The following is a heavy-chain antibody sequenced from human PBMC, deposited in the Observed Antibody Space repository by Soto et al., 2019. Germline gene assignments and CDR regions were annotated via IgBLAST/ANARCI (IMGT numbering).Heavy chain of an antibody. CDR2: ISYDGSNK. CDR3: AKESQEATVTRNLELNPFDY. Sequence: LRLSCAASGFTFSSYGMHWVRQAPGKGLEWVAVISYDGSNKYYADSVKGRFTISRDNSKNTLYLQMNSLRAEDTAVYYCAKESQEATVTRNLELNPFDYWGQGTLVTVSS. V-gene: IGHV3-30*18. CDR1: GFTFSSYG. D-gene: IGHD4-17*01. J-gene: IGHJ4*02.